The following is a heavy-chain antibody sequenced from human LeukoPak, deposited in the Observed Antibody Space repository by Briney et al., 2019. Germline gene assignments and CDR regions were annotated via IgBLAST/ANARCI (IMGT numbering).Heavy chain of an antibody. J-gene: IGHJ4*02. D-gene: IGHD4-17*01. V-gene: IGHV1-2*02. Sequence: ASVKVSCKASGYTFTGYYMHWVRQAPGQGLEWMGWINPNSGGTNYAQKFQGRVTMARDKSISTAYMELSRLRSGDTAVYYCAREGDYGDYGAAESFDYWGQGTLVTVSS. CDR1: GYTFTGYY. CDR3: AREGDYGDYGAAESFDY. CDR2: INPNSGGT.